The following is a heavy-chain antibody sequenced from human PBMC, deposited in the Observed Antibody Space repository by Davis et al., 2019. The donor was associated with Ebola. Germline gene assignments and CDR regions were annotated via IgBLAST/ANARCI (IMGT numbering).Heavy chain of an antibody. Sequence: SETLSLTCTVSGGSISSSSYYWGWIRQPPGKGLEWIGSIYYSGSTYYNPSLKSRVTISVDTSKNQFSLKLSSVTAADTAVYYCARGRIRVPPGMDVWGQGTTVTVSS. J-gene: IGHJ6*02. CDR3: ARGRIRVPPGMDV. CDR1: GGSISSSSYY. V-gene: IGHV4-39*01. CDR2: IYYSGST.